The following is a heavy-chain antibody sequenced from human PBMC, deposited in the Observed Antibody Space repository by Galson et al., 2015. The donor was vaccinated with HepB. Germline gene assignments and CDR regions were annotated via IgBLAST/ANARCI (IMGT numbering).Heavy chain of an antibody. CDR1: GFTSSNAW. CDR2: IKSKTDGGTT. V-gene: IGHV3-15*01. Sequence: SLRLSCAASGFTSSNAWMSWVRQAPGKGLEWVGRIKSKTDGGTTDYAAPVKGRFTISRDDSKNTLYLQMNSLKTEDTAVYYCTTTYYDILTGYTDYWGQGTLVTVSS. D-gene: IGHD3-9*01. CDR3: TTTYYDILTGYTDY. J-gene: IGHJ4*02.